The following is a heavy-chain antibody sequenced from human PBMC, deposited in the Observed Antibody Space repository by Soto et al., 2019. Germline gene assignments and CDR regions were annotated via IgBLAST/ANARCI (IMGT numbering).Heavy chain of an antibody. CDR2: IYYSGST. J-gene: IGHJ4*02. V-gene: IGHV4-59*08. D-gene: IGHD6-13*01. Sequence: PTETLSLTCTVSGGSISSYYWSWIRQPSGKGLEWIGYIYYSGSTNYNPSLKSRVTISVDTSKNQFSLKLSSVTAADTAVYYCPRLLLYRSPPGYFDYWCKAILVTVS. CDR1: GGSISSYY. CDR3: PRLLLYRSPPGYFDY.